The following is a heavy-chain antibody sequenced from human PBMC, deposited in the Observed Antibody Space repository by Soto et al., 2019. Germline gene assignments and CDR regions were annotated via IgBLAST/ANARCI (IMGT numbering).Heavy chain of an antibody. D-gene: IGHD1-26*01. Sequence: PGGSLSLSCASSGFTFRNYAIHWVRQAPGKGLEWVAVISRDGSHKYYLDSVKGRFTISRDNSKDTVNLLMNSLRDDDSAMYYCARSRNSAVADSFDFWGQGTLVTVSS. V-gene: IGHV3-30*04. J-gene: IGHJ4*02. CDR2: ISRDGSHK. CDR3: ARSRNSAVADSFDF. CDR1: GFTFRNYA.